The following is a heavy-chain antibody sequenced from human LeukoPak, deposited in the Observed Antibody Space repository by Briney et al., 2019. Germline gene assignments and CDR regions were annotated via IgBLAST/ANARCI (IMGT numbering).Heavy chain of an antibody. D-gene: IGHD4-17*01. CDR3: AKDYGDLTEFDDAFDI. Sequence: GRSLRLSCAASGFTFSSYGMHWVRQAPGKGLEWVAAIWYDGSNKYYADSVKGRFTISRDNSKNTLYLQMNSLRAEDTAVYYCAKDYGDLTEFDDAFDIWGQGTMVTVSS. CDR2: IWYDGSNK. CDR1: GFTFSSYG. V-gene: IGHV3-33*06. J-gene: IGHJ3*02.